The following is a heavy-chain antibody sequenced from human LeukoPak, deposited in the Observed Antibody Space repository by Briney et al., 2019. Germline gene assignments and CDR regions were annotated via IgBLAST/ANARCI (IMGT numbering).Heavy chain of an antibody. CDR2: IIPILGIA. CDR3: ARDLRGHYYDRAHYYFDY. J-gene: IGHJ4*02. Sequence: GASVKVSCKASGGTFSSYAISWVRQAPGQGLEWMGRIIPILGIANYAQKFQGRVTITADKYTSTAYMELSSLRSEDTAVYYCARDLRGHYYDRAHYYFDYWGQGTLVTVSS. CDR1: GGTFSSYA. V-gene: IGHV1-69*04. D-gene: IGHD3-22*01.